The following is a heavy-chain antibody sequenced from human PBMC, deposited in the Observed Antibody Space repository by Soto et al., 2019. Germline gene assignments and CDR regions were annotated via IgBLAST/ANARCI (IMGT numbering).Heavy chain of an antibody. CDR3: ARVVDSSGYYLNWFDP. Sequence: PSETLSLTCAVYGGSFSGYYWSWIRQPPGKGLEWIGEINHSGSTNYNPSLKSRVTISVDTSKNQFSLKLSSVTAADTAVYYCARVVDSSGYYLNWFDPWGQGTLVTVSS. CDR2: INHSGST. V-gene: IGHV4-34*01. D-gene: IGHD3-22*01. CDR1: GGSFSGYY. J-gene: IGHJ5*02.